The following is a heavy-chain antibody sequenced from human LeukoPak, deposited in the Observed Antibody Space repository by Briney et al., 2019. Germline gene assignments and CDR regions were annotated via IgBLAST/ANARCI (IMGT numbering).Heavy chain of an antibody. CDR1: GFTFSSHA. Sequence: PGGSLRLSCATSGFTFSSHAMSWVRHAPGKGLEWVSGIGASGGSTYYADSVKGRFTTSRDNSKNTLYLQMNSLRTEDTAVYYCAKAEGYDILTGLDYWGQGTLVTVSS. D-gene: IGHD3-9*01. V-gene: IGHV3-23*01. CDR2: IGASGGST. CDR3: AKAEGYDILTGLDY. J-gene: IGHJ4*02.